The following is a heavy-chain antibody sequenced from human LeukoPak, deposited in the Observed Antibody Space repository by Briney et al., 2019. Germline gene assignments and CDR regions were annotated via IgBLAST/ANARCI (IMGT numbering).Heavy chain of an antibody. Sequence: KTSETLSLTCTVSGGSISSSSYYWGWIRQPPGKGLEWIGSLYYSGSTHYNPSLKSRFTISVDTSKNQFSLKLSSVTAADTAVYYCANSANYGVNSCFFDYWGQGTLVTVSS. CDR1: GGSISSSSYY. CDR2: LYYSGST. J-gene: IGHJ4*02. D-gene: IGHD4-23*01. V-gene: IGHV4-39*01. CDR3: ANSANYGVNSCFFDY.